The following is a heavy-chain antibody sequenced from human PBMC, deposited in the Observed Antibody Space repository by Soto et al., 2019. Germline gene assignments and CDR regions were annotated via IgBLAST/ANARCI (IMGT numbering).Heavy chain of an antibody. CDR1: GGTFSSYA. Sequence: SVKVSCQASGGTFSSYAISWVRQAPGQGLEWMGGIIPIFGTANYAQKFQGRVTITADESTSTAYMELSSLRSEDTAVYYCARADDYGDSHYGGNSDGAFDIWG. CDR2: IIPIFGTA. D-gene: IGHD4-17*01. CDR3: ARADDYGDSHYGGNSDGAFDI. V-gene: IGHV1-69*13. J-gene: IGHJ3*02.